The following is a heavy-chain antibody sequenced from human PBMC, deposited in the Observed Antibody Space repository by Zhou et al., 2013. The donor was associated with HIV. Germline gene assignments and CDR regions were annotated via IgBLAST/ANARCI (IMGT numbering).Heavy chain of an antibody. CDR1: GDIFSSYA. D-gene: IGHD6-13*01. CDR2: IIPMFGTA. Sequence: QVQLVQSGTEVKKPGSSVKVSCKASGDIFSSYAISWVRQAPGQGLEWMGGIIPMFGTANYAQKFQGRVTITTDESTSTAYMELSSLRSEDTAVYYCARGGVIIAAARRPDYYMDVWGKGTTVTVSS. CDR3: ARGGVIIAAARRPDYYMDV. V-gene: IGHV1-69*05. J-gene: IGHJ6*03.